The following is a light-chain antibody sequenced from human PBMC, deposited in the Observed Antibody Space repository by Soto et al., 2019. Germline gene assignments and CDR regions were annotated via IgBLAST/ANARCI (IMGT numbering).Light chain of an antibody. J-gene: IGLJ2*01. CDR1: NIGSKS. CDR3: QVWDSSSDHPVV. Sequence: SYELTQPPSVSVAPGKTARITCGGNNIGSKSVHWYQQKPGQAPVLVIYYDSDRPSGIPERFSGSSSGNTATLTISRVEAGDEADYYCQVWDSSSDHPVVFGGGTKLTVL. V-gene: IGLV3-21*04. CDR2: YDS.